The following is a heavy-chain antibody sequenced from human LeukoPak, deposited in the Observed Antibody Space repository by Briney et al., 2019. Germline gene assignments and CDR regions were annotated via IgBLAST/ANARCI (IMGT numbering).Heavy chain of an antibody. CDR2: INAYNGNT. J-gene: IGHJ1*01. V-gene: IGHV1-18*04. CDR1: GYTFTSYG. D-gene: IGHD6-19*01. Sequence: ASVKVSCKASGYTFTSYGISWVRQAPGQGLEWMGWINAYNGNTNYAQKLQGRVTMTTDTSTSTAYMELRSLRSDDTAVYYCARSGGSGWYSTGYFQHWGQGTLVTVSS. CDR3: ARSGGSGWYSTGYFQH.